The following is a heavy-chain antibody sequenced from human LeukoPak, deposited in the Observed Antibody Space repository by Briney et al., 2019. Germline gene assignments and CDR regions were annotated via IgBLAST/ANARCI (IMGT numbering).Heavy chain of an antibody. J-gene: IGHJ5*02. Sequence: GGSLRLSCVASGLSFGNYWMDWVRQAPGKGLEWVGNIKQDGSEKYYVDSVKGRFTIFRDNAKNSLYLDMNSLRVEDTAIYYCTRDFDPWGQGTLVTVSS. CDR1: GLSFGNYW. CDR2: IKQDGSEK. V-gene: IGHV3-7*01. CDR3: TRDFDP.